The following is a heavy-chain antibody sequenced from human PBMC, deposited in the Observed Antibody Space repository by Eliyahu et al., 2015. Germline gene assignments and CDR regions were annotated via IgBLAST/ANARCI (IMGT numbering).Heavy chain of an antibody. Sequence: QVQLVQSGAEVKKPGSSVKVSCXASGXTFSSYAIXWVXQAPGQGLEWMGGIIPVFGTANYAQKFQDRVTITADESTSTAYMEMSSLRYDDTAVYYCARDWLGGSYFGFDYWGQGTLVTVSS. J-gene: IGHJ4*02. CDR2: IIPVFGTA. V-gene: IGHV1-69*01. CDR1: GXTFSSYA. CDR3: ARDWLGGSYFGFDY. D-gene: IGHD1-26*01.